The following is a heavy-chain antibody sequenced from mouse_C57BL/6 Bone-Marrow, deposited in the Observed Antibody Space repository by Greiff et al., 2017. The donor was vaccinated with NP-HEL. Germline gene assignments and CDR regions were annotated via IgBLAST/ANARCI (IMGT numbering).Heavy chain of an antibody. CDR1: GFSLTSYA. J-gene: IGHJ2*01. CDR2: IWTGGGT. Sequence: QVQLKESGPGLVAPSQSLSITCTVSGFSLTSYAISWVRQPPGKGLEWLGVIWTGGGTNYNSALKSRLSISKDNSKSQVFLKMNSLQTDDTARYYCQIYYDYDEGGGYFDYWGQGTTLTVSS. D-gene: IGHD2-4*01. V-gene: IGHV2-9-1*01. CDR3: QIYYDYDEGGGYFDY.